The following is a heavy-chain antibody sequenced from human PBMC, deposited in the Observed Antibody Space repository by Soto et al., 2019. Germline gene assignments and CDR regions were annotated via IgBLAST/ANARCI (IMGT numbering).Heavy chain of an antibody. CDR3: ASVRGGYYYAMDV. CDR1: GGSISSSNW. CDR2: IYHSGST. Sequence: QVQLQESGPGLVKPSGTLSLTCAVSGGSISSSNWWSWVRQPPGKGLEWIGEIYHSGSTNYNPSLKNRVTISEEKSKNQFSLKLSSVTAADTAVYYCASVRGGYYYAMDVWGQGTTVTVSS. V-gene: IGHV4-4*02. J-gene: IGHJ6*02. D-gene: IGHD3-10*02.